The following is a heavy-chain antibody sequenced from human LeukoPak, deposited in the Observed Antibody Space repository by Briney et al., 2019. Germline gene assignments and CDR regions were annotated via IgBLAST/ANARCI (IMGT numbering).Heavy chain of an antibody. CDR2: IRYDGSNK. V-gene: IGHV3-30*02. CDR3: AKDRRSTMVRGVILGWFDP. CDR1: GFTFSSYA. Sequence: GRSLRLSCAASGFTFSSYAMHWVRQAPGKGLEWVAFIRYDGSNKYYADSVKGRFTISRDNSKNTLYLQMNSLRAEDTAVYYCAKDRRSTMVRGVILGWFDPWGQGTLVTVSS. J-gene: IGHJ5*02. D-gene: IGHD3-10*01.